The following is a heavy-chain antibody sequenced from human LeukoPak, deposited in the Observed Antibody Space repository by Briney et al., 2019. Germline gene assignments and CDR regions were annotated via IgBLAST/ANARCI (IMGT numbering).Heavy chain of an antibody. CDR2: ISYDGSNK. CDR1: GFTFSSYG. J-gene: IGHJ4*02. Sequence: GGSLRLSCAASGFTFSSYGMHWVRRAPGKGLEWVAVISYDGSNKYYADSVKGRFTISRDNSKNTLYLQMNSLRAEDTAVYYCAKDFRYQWLAHYFDYWGQGTLVTVSS. CDR3: AKDFRYQWLAHYFDY. D-gene: IGHD6-19*01. V-gene: IGHV3-30*18.